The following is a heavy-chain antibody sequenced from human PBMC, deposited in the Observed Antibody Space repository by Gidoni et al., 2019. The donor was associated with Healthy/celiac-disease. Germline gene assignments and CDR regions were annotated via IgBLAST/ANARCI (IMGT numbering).Heavy chain of an antibody. Sequence: QVQPQQWGAGLLKPSETLSLTCAVYGGSFSGYYWSWIRQPPGKGLEWIGEINHSGSTNYNPSLKSRVTISVDTSKNQFSLKLSSVTAADTAVYYCARAIWFGELLFWGQGTLVTVSS. CDR3: ARAIWFGELLF. CDR1: GGSFSGYY. CDR2: INHSGST. J-gene: IGHJ4*02. V-gene: IGHV4-34*01. D-gene: IGHD3-10*01.